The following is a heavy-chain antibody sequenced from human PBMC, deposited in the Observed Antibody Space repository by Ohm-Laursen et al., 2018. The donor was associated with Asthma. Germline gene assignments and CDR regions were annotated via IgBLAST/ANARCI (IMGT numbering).Heavy chain of an antibody. CDR1: GGTFSSYA. Sequence: SVKVSCKASGGTFSSYAISWVRQAPGQGLEWMGGIIPIFGTANYAQKFQGRVTITADESTSTAYMELSSLRSEDTAVYYCASSPGIAAAGGFHFDYWGQGTLVTVSS. D-gene: IGHD6-13*01. J-gene: IGHJ4*02. CDR3: ASSPGIAAAGGFHFDY. CDR2: IIPIFGTA. V-gene: IGHV1-69*13.